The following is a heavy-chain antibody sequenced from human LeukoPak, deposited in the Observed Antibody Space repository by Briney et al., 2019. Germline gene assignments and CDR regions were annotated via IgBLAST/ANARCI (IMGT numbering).Heavy chain of an antibody. CDR2: ISSSGSTI. J-gene: IGHJ4*02. Sequence: GGSLRLSCAASGFTFSSHNMNWVRQAPGKGLEWVSDISSSGSTIYFADSVKGRFTISRDNAKNSLYLQMNSLRNEDTAVYYCARLEYYYVSGNYYKLFDYWGQGTLVTVCS. CDR1: GFTFSSHN. CDR3: ARLEYYYVSGNYYKLFDY. D-gene: IGHD3-10*01. V-gene: IGHV3-48*02.